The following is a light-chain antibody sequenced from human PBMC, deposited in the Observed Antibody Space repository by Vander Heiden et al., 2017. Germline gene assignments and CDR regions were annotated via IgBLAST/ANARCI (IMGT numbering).Light chain of an antibody. Sequence: SYELTHPSSVSVSPGEPARITCTGDVLAKKYARWFQQKPGQAPVLVIYKDSERPSGIPERFSGSSSGTTVTLTISGAQVEDEADYYCYSAADNTVVFGGGTKLTVL. CDR1: VLAKKY. J-gene: IGLJ2*01. CDR3: YSAADNTVV. CDR2: KDS. V-gene: IGLV3-27*01.